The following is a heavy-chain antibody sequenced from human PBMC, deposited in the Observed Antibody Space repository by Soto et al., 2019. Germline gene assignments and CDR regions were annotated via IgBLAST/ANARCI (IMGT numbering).Heavy chain of an antibody. CDR1: GGSISSGGYY. J-gene: IGHJ3*02. CDR3: ARITYYDFWSGYLVGAFDI. Sequence: PSETLSLTCSVSGGSISSGGYYWSWIRQHPGKGLEWIGYIYYSGSTNYNPSLKSRVTISVDTSKNQFSLKLSSVTAADTAVYYCARITYYDFWSGYLVGAFDIWGQGTMVTVSS. V-gene: IGHV4-61*08. D-gene: IGHD3-3*01. CDR2: IYYSGST.